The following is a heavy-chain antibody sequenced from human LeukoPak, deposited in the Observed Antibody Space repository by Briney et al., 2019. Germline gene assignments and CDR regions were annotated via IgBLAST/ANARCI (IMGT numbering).Heavy chain of an antibody. V-gene: IGHV3-53*01. CDR1: GFTVSSNY. Sequence: GGSLRLSCAASGFTVSSNYMSWVRQAPGKGLEWVSVIYSGGSTYYADSVKGRFTISRDNSKNTLYLQMNSLRAEDTAVYYCARGNSYYYDSSGAFDIWGQGTMVTVSS. CDR3: ARGNSYYYDSSGAFDI. CDR2: IYSGGST. J-gene: IGHJ3*02. D-gene: IGHD3-22*01.